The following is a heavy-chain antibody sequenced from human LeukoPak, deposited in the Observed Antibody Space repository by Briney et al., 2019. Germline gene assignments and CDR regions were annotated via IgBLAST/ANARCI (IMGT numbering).Heavy chain of an antibody. D-gene: IGHD6-19*01. V-gene: IGHV3-21*01. CDR2: ISTTGST. J-gene: IGHJ4*01. CDR3: VRDPSRLEPGYFDN. Sequence: GGSLRLSCAASGFTFSSFSIHWVRLTPGKGLEWVSFISTTGSTHYVASVKGRFTISRDNAKNSVSLLMNSLRADDTAVYYCVRDPSRLEPGYFDNWGQGVLVTVSS. CDR1: GFTFSSFS.